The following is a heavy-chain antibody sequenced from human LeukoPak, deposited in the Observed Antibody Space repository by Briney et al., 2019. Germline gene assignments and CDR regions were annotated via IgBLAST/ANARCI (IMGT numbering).Heavy chain of an antibody. CDR2: IYYTGST. V-gene: IGHV4-59*01. D-gene: IGHD3-22*01. J-gene: IGHJ4*02. Sequence: SETLSLTCTVSGGSINGYYWSWIRRSPGKGLESLGYIYYTGSTNYNPSLESRVTMSVDTSRNQFFLRLSSVTAADTAVYYCARFSEYYHSSVHYLDYWGQGTLVTVSS. CDR1: GGSINGYY. CDR3: ARFSEYYHSSVHYLDY.